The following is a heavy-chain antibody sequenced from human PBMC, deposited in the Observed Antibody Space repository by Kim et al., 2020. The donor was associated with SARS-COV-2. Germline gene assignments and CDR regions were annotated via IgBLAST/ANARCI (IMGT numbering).Heavy chain of an antibody. V-gene: IGHV3-21*01. J-gene: IGHJ4*02. D-gene: IGHD3-10*01. CDR2: ISSSSSYI. CDR3: AREELDLWFDRKGYFDY. Sequence: GGSLRLSCAASGFTFSSYSMNWVRQAPGKGLEWVSSISSSSSYIYYADSVKGRFTISRDNAKNSLYLQMNSLRAEDTAVYYCAREELDLWFDRKGYFDYWGQGTLVTVSS. CDR1: GFTFSSYS.